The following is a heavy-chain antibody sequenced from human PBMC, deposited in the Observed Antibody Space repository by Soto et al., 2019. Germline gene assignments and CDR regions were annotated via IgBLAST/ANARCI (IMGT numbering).Heavy chain of an antibody. Sequence: QVQLVESGGGVVQPGRSLRLSCAASGFTFSSYGMHWVRQAPGKGLEWVAVISYDGSNKYYADSVKGRFTISRDNSKNTLYLQMNSLRAEDTAVYYCAKEGVGATKDYYYYYGMDVW. D-gene: IGHD1-26*01. CDR1: GFTFSSYG. CDR3: AKEGVGATKDYYYYYGMDV. V-gene: IGHV3-30*18. J-gene: IGHJ6*01. CDR2: ISYDGSNK.